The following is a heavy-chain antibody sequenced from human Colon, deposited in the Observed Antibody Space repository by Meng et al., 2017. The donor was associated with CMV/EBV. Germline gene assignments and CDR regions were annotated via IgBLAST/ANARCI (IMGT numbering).Heavy chain of an antibody. CDR3: ASTVGYQLLPGGMDV. Sequence: SVKVSCKASGGTFRSYSISWVRQAPGQGLEWMGRIIPILGIANYAQKFQGRVTITADKSTSTAYMELSSLRSEDTAVYYCASTVGYQLLPGGMDVWGQGTTVTVSS. D-gene: IGHD2-2*01. CDR2: IIPILGIA. J-gene: IGHJ6*02. CDR1: GGTFRSYS. V-gene: IGHV1-69*02.